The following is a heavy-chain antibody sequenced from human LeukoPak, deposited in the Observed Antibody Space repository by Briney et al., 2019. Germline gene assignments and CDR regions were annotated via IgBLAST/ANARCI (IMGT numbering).Heavy chain of an antibody. D-gene: IGHD1-26*01. CDR1: GFTFTSYA. CDR3: AKDRSIGTYYTFDS. J-gene: IGHJ4*02. Sequence: GGSLRLSCAASGFTFTSYAMSWVRQAPGKGLEWVSAISGSGGSTYYADSVKGRFTISRDNSKNTLYLQMSSLTAKDTAVYYCAKDRSIGTYYTFDSWGQGTLVTVSS. V-gene: IGHV3-23*01. CDR2: ISGSGGST.